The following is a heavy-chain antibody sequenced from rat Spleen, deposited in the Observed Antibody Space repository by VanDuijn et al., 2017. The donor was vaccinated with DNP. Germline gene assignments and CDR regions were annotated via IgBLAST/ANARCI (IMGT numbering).Heavy chain of an antibody. J-gene: IGHJ2*01. Sequence: EVQLQESGPGLVKPSQSLSLTCSVTGYSITRSYRWNWIRKFPGNKLEWMGYINSAGNTHYNPSPKSRISITRDTSKNQFFLQVNSVTTEDTATYYCARMHYGCDNWGQGVMVTVSS. CDR1: GYSITRSYR. CDR2: INSAGNT. V-gene: IGHV3-3*01. CDR3: ARMHYGCDN. D-gene: IGHD1-11*01.